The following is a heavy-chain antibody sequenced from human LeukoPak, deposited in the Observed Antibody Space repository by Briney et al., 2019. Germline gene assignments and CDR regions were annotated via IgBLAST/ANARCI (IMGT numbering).Heavy chain of an antibody. CDR3: ARQGKDTAMVRSLDYFDY. V-gene: IGHV4-39*01. D-gene: IGHD5-18*01. CDR1: GGSISSSSYY. J-gene: IGHJ4*02. Sequence: SETLSLTCTVSGGSISSSSYYWGWIRQPPGKGLEWIGSIYYSGSTYYNPSLESRVTISVDTSKNQFSLKLSSVTAADTAVYYCARQGKDTAMVRSLDYFDYWGQGTLVTVSS. CDR2: IYYSGST.